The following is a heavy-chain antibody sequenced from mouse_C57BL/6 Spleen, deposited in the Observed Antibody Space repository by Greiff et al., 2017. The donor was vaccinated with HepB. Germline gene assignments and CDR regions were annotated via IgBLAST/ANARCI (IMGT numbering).Heavy chain of an antibody. CDR2: INPNNGGT. Sequence: EVQLQQSGPELVKPGASVKISCKASGYTFTDYYMNWVKQSHGKSLEWIGDINPNNGGTSYNQKFKGKATLTVDKSSSTAYMELRSLTSEDSAVYYCARNIDYVGQGTTLTVSS. V-gene: IGHV1-26*01. CDR1: GYTFTDYY. J-gene: IGHJ2*01. CDR3: ARNIDY.